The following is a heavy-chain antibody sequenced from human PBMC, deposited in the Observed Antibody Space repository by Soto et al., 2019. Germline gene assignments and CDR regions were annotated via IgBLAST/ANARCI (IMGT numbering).Heavy chain of an antibody. CDR1: GASVNNGSYY. V-gene: IGHV4-61*01. CDR2: IYYSGTT. J-gene: IGHJ4*02. CDR3: ARNYRGYIFGYYFDS. D-gene: IGHD5-18*01. Sequence: QVRLQESGPGLVKPSETLSLTCTVSGASVNNGSYYWSWIRQSPGKGLELIGYIYYSGTTTYNPSLKSRFTISVDTSKNQLFLKVKSVTAADMAVYYCARNYRGYIFGYYFDSWGQGTQVTVSS.